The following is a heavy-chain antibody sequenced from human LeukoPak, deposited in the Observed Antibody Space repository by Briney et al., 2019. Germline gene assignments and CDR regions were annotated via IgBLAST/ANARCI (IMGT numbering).Heavy chain of an antibody. V-gene: IGHV4-30-4*08. Sequence: PSETLSLTCTVSGGSISSGDYHWSWIRQPPGKGLEWIGYIYYSGSTYYNPSLKSRVTISVDTSKNQFSLKLSSVTAADTAVYYCARGGEYHNWNDGDGSLDYWGQGTLVTVSS. CDR1: GGSISSGDYH. J-gene: IGHJ4*02. CDR2: IYYSGST. D-gene: IGHD1-1*01. CDR3: ARGGEYHNWNDGDGSLDY.